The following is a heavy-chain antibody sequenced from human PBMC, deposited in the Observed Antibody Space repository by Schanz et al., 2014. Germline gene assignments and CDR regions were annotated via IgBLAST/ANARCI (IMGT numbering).Heavy chain of an antibody. D-gene: IGHD3-3*01. V-gene: IGHV1-2*02. CDR2: IDPNSGGT. CDR1: GNTLSAYY. CDR3: ARTASHDVWRGYIPHYAFDL. J-gene: IGHJ3*01. Sequence: QVQLVQSGADVKKRGASVKVSCKASGNTLSAYYIHWIRQAPGQGLEWMGWIDPNSGGTNYAQKFQGRVTVTSDTSITTVYMEVNSLTSDDTAVFYCARTASHDVWRGYIPHYAFDLWGQGTVVIVSS.